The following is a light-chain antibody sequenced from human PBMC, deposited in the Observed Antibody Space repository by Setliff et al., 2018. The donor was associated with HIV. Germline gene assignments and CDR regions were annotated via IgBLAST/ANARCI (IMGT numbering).Light chain of an antibody. J-gene: IGLJ1*01. V-gene: IGLV2-14*01. CDR2: DVN. CDR3: SSYTSSSTLYV. Sequence: QSALTQPASVSGSPGQSITISCTGTSSDVGGYNYVSWYQLHPGNAPKVMIYDVNKRPPGISNRFSGSKSGNTASLTISGLQAEDEADYYCSSYTSSSTLYVFGTGTKVTVL. CDR1: SSDVGGYNY.